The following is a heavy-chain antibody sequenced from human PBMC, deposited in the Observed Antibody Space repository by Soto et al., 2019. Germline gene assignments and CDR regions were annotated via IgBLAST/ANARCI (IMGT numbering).Heavy chain of an antibody. J-gene: IGHJ4*02. CDR2: ISGSDGST. V-gene: IGHV3-23*01. CDR3: AKDKYYD. CDR1: GFTLSNYG. Sequence: EVQLLESGGGLVQPGGSLRLSCAASGFTLSNYGMNWVRQAPGKGLEWVSGISGSDGSTYYADSVKGRFTISRDNSKNTLYLQMNTLKAEDTAVYYCAKDKYYDWGQGTQVTVSS. D-gene: IGHD3-22*01.